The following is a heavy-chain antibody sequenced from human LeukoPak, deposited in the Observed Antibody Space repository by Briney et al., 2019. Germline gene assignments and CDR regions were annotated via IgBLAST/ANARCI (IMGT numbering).Heavy chain of an antibody. CDR3: ARAMPHDNWFDP. J-gene: IGHJ5*02. Sequence: GGSLRLSCAASGLTLNSYWMHWVRQVAGKGLVWVARINGDASNTTYADSVKGRFTISRDNAKNTLYLQMNSLRVDDTAVYYCARAMPHDNWFDPWGQGSLVTVSS. V-gene: IGHV3-74*03. D-gene: IGHD2-2*01. CDR2: INGDASNT. CDR1: GLTLNSYW.